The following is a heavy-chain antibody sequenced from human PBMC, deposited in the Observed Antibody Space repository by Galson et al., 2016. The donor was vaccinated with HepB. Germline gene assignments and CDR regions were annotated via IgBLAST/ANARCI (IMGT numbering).Heavy chain of an antibody. CDR3: ARQTITAAGDY. CDR1: GDSISSGGYY. CDR2: IYYSGRT. Sequence: ETLSLTCTVSGDSISSGGYYWTWIRQPPGKGLEWIGSIYYSGRTYNNPSLKSRVTMSVDTSKNYFSLKLTSVTAADTAVYYCARQTITAAGDYWGQGTLVTVSS. J-gene: IGHJ4*02. D-gene: IGHD6-13*01. V-gene: IGHV4-39*01.